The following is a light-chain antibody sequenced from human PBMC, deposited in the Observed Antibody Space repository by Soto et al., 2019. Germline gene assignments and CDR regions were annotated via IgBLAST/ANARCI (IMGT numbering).Light chain of an antibody. V-gene: IGKV1-39*01. CDR2: AAS. J-gene: IGKJ5*01. CDR1: QSISSY. Sequence: DIQMTQSPSSLSASVGDRVTITCRASQSISSYLNWYQQKPEKAPKLLIYAASSLQSGVPSRFSGSGSGTAFTLTISSLQPEDFATYYCQQSYSTPITFGQGTRLEIK. CDR3: QQSYSTPIT.